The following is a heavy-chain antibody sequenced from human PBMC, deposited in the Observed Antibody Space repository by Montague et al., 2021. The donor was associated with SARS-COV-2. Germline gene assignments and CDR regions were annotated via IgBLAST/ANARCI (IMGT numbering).Heavy chain of an antibody. CDR2: IYDGGAV. CDR3: VRDHPYGGPRGAYDI. V-gene: IGHV4-59*01. D-gene: IGHD4-23*01. J-gene: IGHJ3*02. CDR1: GGSITGYY. Sequence: SETLSLTCTVSGGSITGYYWIWLRRSPGKGLEWIANIYDGGAVNXNPSLASLVTISTATSKNQLYLKVNPVTAADTAVYYCVRDHPYGGPRGAYDIWGQGTLVTVSS.